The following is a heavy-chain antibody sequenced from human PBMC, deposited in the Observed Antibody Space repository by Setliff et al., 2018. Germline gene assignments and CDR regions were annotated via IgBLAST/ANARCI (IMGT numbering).Heavy chain of an antibody. CDR3: AKDTHYYASSGYYCFDY. CDR2: IRHDGSNE. V-gene: IGHV3-30*02. CDR1: GFTFSTYG. D-gene: IGHD3-22*01. J-gene: IGHJ4*02. Sequence: LSLTCAASGFTFSTYGVHWVRQAPGKGLEWVAYIRHDGSNENYADSVKGRFTISRDNSRNTLFLQMNSLRAEDTGVYYCAKDTHYYASSGYYCFDYWGQGTLVTVSS.